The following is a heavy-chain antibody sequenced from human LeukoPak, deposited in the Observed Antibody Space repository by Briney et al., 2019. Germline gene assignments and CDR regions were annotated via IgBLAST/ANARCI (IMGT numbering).Heavy chain of an antibody. J-gene: IGHJ4*02. CDR3: ARDKRKGIVGSTKSYFDY. Sequence: GGSLRLSCAASGFTFSSYAMSWVRQAPGKGLEWVSHISSSVTTVYYADSVRGRFTLSRDNAKNSVSLQMNSLRAEDTAVYYCARDKRKGIVGSTKSYFDYGGQGTLVTVSS. D-gene: IGHD1-26*01. CDR2: ISSSVTTV. V-gene: IGHV3-48*04. CDR1: GFTFSSYA.